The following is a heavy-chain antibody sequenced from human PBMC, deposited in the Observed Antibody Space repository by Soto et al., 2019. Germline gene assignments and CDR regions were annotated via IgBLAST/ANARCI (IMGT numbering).Heavy chain of an antibody. CDR3: ARARRGTYYDFWSGYYPHYYYYGMDV. J-gene: IGHJ6*02. D-gene: IGHD3-3*01. V-gene: IGHV3-11*06. Sequence: PGGSLRLSCAGSGFTFGDSYMSWIRQAPGKGLEWLSYISPGSRYPAYADSVKGRFTISRDNAKRSLYLQMMSLTAEDTAVYYCARARRGTYYDFWSGYYPHYYYYGMDVWGQGTTVTVSS. CDR1: GFTFGDSY. CDR2: ISPGSRYP.